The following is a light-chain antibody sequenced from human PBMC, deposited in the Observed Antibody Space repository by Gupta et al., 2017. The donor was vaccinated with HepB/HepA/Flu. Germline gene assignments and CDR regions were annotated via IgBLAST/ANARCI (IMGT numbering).Light chain of an antibody. Sequence: TQSPDTLSLSVGERATLSCRASLTVAGYCLVWYQQRPGQAPTLLSYDAAKRATGVSDRFNGSGSGTEFTLTIGRLEAEDSALYYCQQCGSSPTFGGGTKVQIK. CDR3: QQCGSSPT. V-gene: IGKV3-20*01. CDR2: DAA. J-gene: IGKJ4*01. CDR1: LTVAGYC.